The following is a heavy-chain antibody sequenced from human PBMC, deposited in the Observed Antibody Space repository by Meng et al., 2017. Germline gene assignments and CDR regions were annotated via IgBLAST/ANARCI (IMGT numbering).Heavy chain of an antibody. V-gene: IGHV3-48*04. Sequence: ETLSLTCAASGFTFSSYGMHWVRQAPGKGLEWVSYISSSGSTIYYADSVKGRFTISRDNAKNSLYLRMNSLRAEDTAVYYCARPRNATYYYDSSGYYGYFDHWGRGTLVTVSS. CDR2: ISSSGSTI. CDR3: ARPRNATYYYDSSGYYGYFDH. D-gene: IGHD3-22*01. CDR1: GFTFSSYG. J-gene: IGHJ2*01.